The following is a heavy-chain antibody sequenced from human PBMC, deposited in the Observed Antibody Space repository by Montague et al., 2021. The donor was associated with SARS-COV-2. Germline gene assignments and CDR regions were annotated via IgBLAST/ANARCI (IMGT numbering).Heavy chain of an antibody. J-gene: IGHJ4*02. CDR2: IWCDGSNK. CDR1: GFTFSSYG. CDR3: AREYDILTGYYFDY. V-gene: IGHV3-33*01. Sequence: SLRLSCAASGFTFSSYGMHWVRQAPGKGLEWVAVIWCDGSNKYYADSVKGRFAISRDNSKNTPYLQMNSLRAEDTAVYYCAREYDILTGYYFDYWGQGTLVTVSS. D-gene: IGHD3-9*01.